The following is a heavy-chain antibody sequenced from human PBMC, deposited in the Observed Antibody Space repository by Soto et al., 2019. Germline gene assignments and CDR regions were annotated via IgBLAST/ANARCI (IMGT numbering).Heavy chain of an antibody. CDR1: GFTFNTYA. Sequence: GVSLRLSCAASGFTFNTYAMTWVRQAPGKGLEWVSAISGGGDTTSYADSVKGRFTVSRDGSKNTLYLQMSSLRAEDTALYYCAKGRGGSGSLTPRVDFWGQGTLVTVSS. D-gene: IGHD3-10*01. CDR3: AKGRGGSGSLTPRVDF. J-gene: IGHJ4*02. CDR2: ISGGGDTT. V-gene: IGHV3-23*01.